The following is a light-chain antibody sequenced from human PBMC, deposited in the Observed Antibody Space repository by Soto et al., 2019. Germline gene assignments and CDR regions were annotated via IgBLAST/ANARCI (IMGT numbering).Light chain of an antibody. J-gene: IGKJ4*01. CDR1: QSVSSY. CDR2: DAS. V-gene: IGKV3-11*01. CDR3: QQRSKWPLT. Sequence: EIVLTQSPATLSLSPGERATLSCGASQSVSSYLAWYQQKPGQAPRLLIYDASNRATGIPARFSGSGSGTDFTLTISSLEPEDFAVYYCQQRSKWPLTFGGGTKVEIQ.